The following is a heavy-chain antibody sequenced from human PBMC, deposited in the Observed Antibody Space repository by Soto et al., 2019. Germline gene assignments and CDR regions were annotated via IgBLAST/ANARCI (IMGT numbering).Heavy chain of an antibody. V-gene: IGHV4-59*01. Sequence: ETLSLTCTVSGCSIIGFYWSWMRQPPGKGLEWIGYIFYAGTTLYTPSLKSRVTISVDTSKNQFSLKLSSVTAADTAVYYCARHDGIAKLQNGMGLWGKGTMVTVSS. CDR3: ARHDGIAKLQNGMGL. CDR2: IFYAGTT. CDR1: GCSIIGFY. J-gene: IGHJ6*04.